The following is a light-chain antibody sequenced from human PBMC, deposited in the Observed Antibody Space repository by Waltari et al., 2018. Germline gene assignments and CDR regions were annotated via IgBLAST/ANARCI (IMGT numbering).Light chain of an antibody. V-gene: IGKV3-20*01. J-gene: IGKJ3*01. CDR3: QQYGSSPPEIT. CDR2: GTS. CDR1: QTIASSY. Sequence: EVILTQSPDTLSLSPGARATLSCRASQTIASSYLTWYQQKPGQAPRLLIYGTSSRATGIPDRFSGSGSGTDFTLTISRLEPEDFAVYYCQQYGSSPPEITFGPGTKVDIK.